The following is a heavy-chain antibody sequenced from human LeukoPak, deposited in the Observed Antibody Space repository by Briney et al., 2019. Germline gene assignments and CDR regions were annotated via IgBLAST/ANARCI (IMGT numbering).Heavy chain of an antibody. J-gene: IGHJ3*02. CDR3: ADGYSYGFAFDI. V-gene: IGHV1-8*01. D-gene: IGHD5-18*01. CDR2: MSPNSGDT. Sequence: ASVKVSCKASGYTFTSYDFNWVRQATGQRPEWMGWMSPNSGDTGYAQKFQDRVTMTRNTSISTAYMELSSLRSDDTAVYYCADGYSYGFAFDIWGQGTMVTVSS. CDR1: GYTFTSYD.